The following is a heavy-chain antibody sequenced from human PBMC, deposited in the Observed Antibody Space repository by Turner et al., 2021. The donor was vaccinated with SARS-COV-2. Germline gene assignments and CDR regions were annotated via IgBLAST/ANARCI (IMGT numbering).Heavy chain of an antibody. V-gene: IGHV1-24*01. D-gene: IGHD3-9*01. CDR2: FDPEDGKT. CDR1: GYTLTELS. J-gene: IGHJ6*02. CDR3: ATHYDIVNPYYAPRGYSGMDV. Sequence: QVQLVQSGAEVKKPGASLQGSCKVSGYTLTELSMHWVRQAPGKGLDGMGGFDPEDGKTIYAQNLQGRGTRTEDTSTDTAYMELRSLRSEDTAVYYCATHYDIVNPYYAPRGYSGMDVWGQGTAVTVSS.